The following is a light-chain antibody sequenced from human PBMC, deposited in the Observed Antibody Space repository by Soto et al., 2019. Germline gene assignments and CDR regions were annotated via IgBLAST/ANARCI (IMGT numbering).Light chain of an antibody. CDR3: QYYVNSTPFT. Sequence: EIVLTQSPGTLSLSPGERATLSCRASQSVSSSYLAWYQQKPGQAHRLLIYGVSSRATGIPDRLSGSGSGTDFTLTISRLEPEDFAVYYCQYYVNSTPFTFGQGTRLEIK. J-gene: IGKJ5*01. CDR1: QSVSSSY. CDR2: GVS. V-gene: IGKV3-20*01.